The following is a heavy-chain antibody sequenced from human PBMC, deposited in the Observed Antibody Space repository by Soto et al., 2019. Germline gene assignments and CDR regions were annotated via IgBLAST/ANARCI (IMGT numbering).Heavy chain of an antibody. D-gene: IGHD2-15*01. V-gene: IGHV3-48*01. CDR3: ARDYVVVVAADNWFDP. CDR2: ISSSSSTI. Sequence: GGSLRLSCAASGFTFSSYSMNWVRQAPGKGLEWVSYISSSSSTIYYADSVKGRFTISRDNAKNSLYLQMNSLRAEDTAVYYCARDYVVVVAADNWFDPWGQGTLVTVSS. CDR1: GFTFSSYS. J-gene: IGHJ5*02.